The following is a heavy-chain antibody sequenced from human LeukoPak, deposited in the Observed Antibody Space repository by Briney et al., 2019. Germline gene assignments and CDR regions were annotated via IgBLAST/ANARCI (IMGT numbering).Heavy chain of an antibody. CDR3: ARDLSVAAALGYYGMDV. Sequence: GGSLRLSCAASGFTFSSYWMYWVRQAPGKGLVWVSSISSSSSYIYYADSVKGRFTISRDNAKNSLYLQMNSLRAEDTAVYYCARDLSVAAALGYYGMDVWGQGTTVTVSS. V-gene: IGHV3-21*01. CDR2: ISSSSSYI. D-gene: IGHD6-13*01. J-gene: IGHJ6*02. CDR1: GFTFSSYW.